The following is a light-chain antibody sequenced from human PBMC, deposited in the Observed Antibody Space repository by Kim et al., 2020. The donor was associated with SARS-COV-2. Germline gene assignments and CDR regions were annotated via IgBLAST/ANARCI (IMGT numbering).Light chain of an antibody. CDR2: KDN. V-gene: IGLV1-47*01. Sequence: QSVLTQPPSASGTPGQRVTISCSGSSSNIGTRFVYWYQQLPGTAPKRLIYKDNQRPSGVPDRFSGSKSGTSASLAISGLRSEDEADYYCVAWDNALSGWVFGGGTQLTVL. CDR3: VAWDNALSGWV. J-gene: IGLJ3*02. CDR1: SSNIGTRF.